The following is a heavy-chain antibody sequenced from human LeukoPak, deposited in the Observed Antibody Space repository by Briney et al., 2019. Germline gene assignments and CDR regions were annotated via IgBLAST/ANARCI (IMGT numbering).Heavy chain of an antibody. CDR2: INSDGSST. Sequence: GGPLRLSCAASGFTFSSYWMHWVRQAPGKGLAWVSRINSDGSSTSYADSVKGRFTISRDNAKNSLYLQMNSLRAEDTAVYYCARDYGPNWFDPWGQGALVTVSS. CDR3: ARDYGPNWFDP. V-gene: IGHV3-74*01. CDR1: GFTFSSYW. J-gene: IGHJ5*02. D-gene: IGHD3-16*01.